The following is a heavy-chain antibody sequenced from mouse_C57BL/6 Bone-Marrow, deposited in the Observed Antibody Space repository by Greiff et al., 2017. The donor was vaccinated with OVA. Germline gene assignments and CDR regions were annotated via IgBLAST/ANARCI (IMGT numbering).Heavy chain of an antibody. CDR1: GFTFSDFY. D-gene: IGHD1-1*01. Sequence: EVQRVESGGGLVQPGRSLRLSCATSGFTFSDFYMEWVRQAPGKGLEWIAASRNKANDYTTEYSASVKGRFIVSRDTSQSILYLQMNALRAEDTAIYYGARDARYYGSSWFAYWGRGTLVTVSA. CDR3: ARDARYYGSSWFAY. V-gene: IGHV7-1*01. J-gene: IGHJ3*01. CDR2: SRNKANDYTT.